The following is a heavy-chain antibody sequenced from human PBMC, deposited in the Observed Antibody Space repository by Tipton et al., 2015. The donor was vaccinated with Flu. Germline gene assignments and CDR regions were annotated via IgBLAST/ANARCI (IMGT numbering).Heavy chain of an antibody. Sequence: KPSETLSLTCAVYGGSFSGYYWSWIRQPPGKGLEWIGEINHSGSTNYNPSLKSRVTISVDTSKNQFSLKLSSVTAADTAVYYCARDGEQQLVLVPINWFDPWGQGTLVTVSS. CDR3: ARDGEQQLVLVPINWFDP. CDR1: GGSFSGYY. J-gene: IGHJ5*02. D-gene: IGHD6-13*01. V-gene: IGHV4-34*01. CDR2: INHSGST.